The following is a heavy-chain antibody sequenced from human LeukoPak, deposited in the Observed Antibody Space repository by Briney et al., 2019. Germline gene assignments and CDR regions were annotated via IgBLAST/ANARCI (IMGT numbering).Heavy chain of an antibody. CDR1: GFTFSSFG. Sequence: PGRSLRLSCAASGFTFSSFGIHWVRQAPAMGLEWVAVISNDGSNKFYADSVKGRFTISRDNSKNTLYLHMNSLRAEDTAVYYCAKETGRWELEWGQGTLVTVSS. D-gene: IGHD1-26*01. V-gene: IGHV3-30*18. CDR3: AKETGRWELE. J-gene: IGHJ4*02. CDR2: ISNDGSNK.